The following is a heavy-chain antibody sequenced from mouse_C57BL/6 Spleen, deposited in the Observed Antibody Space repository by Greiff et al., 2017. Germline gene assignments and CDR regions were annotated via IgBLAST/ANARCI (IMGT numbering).Heavy chain of an antibody. Sequence: VQLQQSGAELVRPGTSVKMSCKASGYTFTNYWIGWAKQRPGHGLEWIGDIYPGGGYTNYNEKFKGKATLTADKSSSTAYMQFSSLTSEDSAIYYCARNWDRWYFDVWGTGTTVTVSS. D-gene: IGHD4-1*01. CDR2: IYPGGGYT. V-gene: IGHV1-63*01. J-gene: IGHJ1*03. CDR3: ARNWDRWYFDV. CDR1: GYTFTNYW.